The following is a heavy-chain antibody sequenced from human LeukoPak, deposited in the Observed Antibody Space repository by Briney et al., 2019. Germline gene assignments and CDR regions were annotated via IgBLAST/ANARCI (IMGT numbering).Heavy chain of an antibody. CDR3: ARSYGMDV. J-gene: IGHJ6*02. Sequence: GGSLRLSCVASGFTFSTYWMHWVRQDPGKGPVWVSRINSDGSSTIYADSVKGRFTISRDNAKSTLYLQMNSLRAEDTAVYYCARSYGMDVWGQGTTVTVSS. CDR1: GFTFSTYW. V-gene: IGHV3-74*01. CDR2: INSDGSST.